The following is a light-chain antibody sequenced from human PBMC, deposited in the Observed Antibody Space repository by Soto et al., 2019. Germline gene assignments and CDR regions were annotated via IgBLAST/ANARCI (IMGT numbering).Light chain of an antibody. CDR2: AAS. CDR1: QDVSRF. Sequence: PSFLSASVGDRVTISCRASQDVSRFLAWYQQKPGRAPNLLIYAASTLQSGVPSRFSDSGSGTEFTLTISSLQPEDFATYYCQQLNSYVFTFGPGTKVDIK. V-gene: IGKV1-9*01. CDR3: QQLNSYVFT. J-gene: IGKJ3*01.